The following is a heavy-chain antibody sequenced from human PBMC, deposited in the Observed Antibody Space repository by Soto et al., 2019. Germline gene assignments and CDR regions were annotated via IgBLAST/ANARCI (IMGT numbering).Heavy chain of an antibody. CDR3: ARNNWNDVFWFDP. CDR1: GGSIGSYY. V-gene: IGHV4-59*01. D-gene: IGHD1-20*01. Sequence: PSETLSLTCTVSGGSIGSYYWSWIRQPPGKGLEWIGYIYYNGNTNYNPSLKSRVTISVDTSKNQFSLNLRSVTAADTAVYFCARNNWNDVFWFDPWGQGTLVTVS. CDR2: IYYNGNT. J-gene: IGHJ5*02.